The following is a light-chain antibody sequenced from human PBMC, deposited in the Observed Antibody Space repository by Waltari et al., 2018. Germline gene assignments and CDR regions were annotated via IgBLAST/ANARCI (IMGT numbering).Light chain of an antibody. CDR3: CSYAGTYRWV. CDR1: SSDGGNYHY. Sequence: QSALTQPRSVSGSPGQSVTISGTGTSSDGGNYHYVSWYQQYPGKAPKRTIADVYKRPSGGPDRFSGSKSGNTASLTISGLQTEDEADYYCCSYAGTYRWVFGGGTKLTVL. J-gene: IGLJ3*02. V-gene: IGLV2-11*01. CDR2: DVY.